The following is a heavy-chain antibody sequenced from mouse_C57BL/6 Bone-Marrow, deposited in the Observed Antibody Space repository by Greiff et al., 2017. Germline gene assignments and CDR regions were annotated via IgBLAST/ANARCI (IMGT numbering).Heavy chain of an antibody. CDR1: GYTFTSYT. V-gene: IGHV1-4*01. J-gene: IGHJ3*01. CDR2: INPSSGYT. Sequence: QVQLQQSGAELARPGASVKMSCKASGYTFTSYTMHWVKQRPGQGLEWIGYINPSSGYTKYNQKFNDKATLTADKSSSTAYMQLSSLTSEDSAVYYCARCDYGAWFAYWGQGTLVTVSA. D-gene: IGHD2-4*01. CDR3: ARCDYGAWFAY.